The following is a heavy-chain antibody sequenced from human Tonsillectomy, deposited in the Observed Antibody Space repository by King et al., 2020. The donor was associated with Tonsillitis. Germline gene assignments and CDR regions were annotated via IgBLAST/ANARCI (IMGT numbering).Heavy chain of an antibody. Sequence: QLQESGPGLVKPSETLSLTCNVSGDSIKTFSWAWVRQSAGHGLEFIGYIYSVGTTNYNPSLKSRLTISLDSSKNQFSLRLTSVTPVDTAVYFCAGGNYYMHYWGQGILVTVSS. CDR3: AGGNYYMHY. J-gene: IGHJ4*02. V-gene: IGHV4-59*01. D-gene: IGHD3-10*01. CDR2: IYSVGTT. CDR1: GDSIKTFS.